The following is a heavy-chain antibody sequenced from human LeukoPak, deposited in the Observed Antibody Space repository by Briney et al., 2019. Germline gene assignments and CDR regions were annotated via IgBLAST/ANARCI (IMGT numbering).Heavy chain of an antibody. J-gene: IGHJ5*02. CDR1: GFTFSSYS. Sequence: GGSLRLSCAASGFTFSSYSMNWVRQAPGKGLEWVSYISSSSSTIYYADSVKGRFTISRDNAKNSLYLQMNSLRAEDTAVHYCARDSYSYGHNWFDPWGQGTLVTVSS. CDR3: ARDSYSYGHNWFDP. CDR2: ISSSSSTI. D-gene: IGHD5-18*01. V-gene: IGHV3-48*04.